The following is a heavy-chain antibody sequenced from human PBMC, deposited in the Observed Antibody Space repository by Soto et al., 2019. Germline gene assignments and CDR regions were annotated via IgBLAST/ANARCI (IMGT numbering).Heavy chain of an antibody. CDR2: ISYDGSNK. CDR1: GFTFSSYA. Sequence: QVQLVESGGGVVQPGRSLRLSCAASGFTFSSYAMHWVRQAPGKGLEWVAVISYDGSNKYYADSVKGRFTISRDNSKNTRYLQMNSLRAEDTAVYYCARARLDTPALDYWGQGTLFPVSS. D-gene: IGHD2-2*01. V-gene: IGHV3-30*14. CDR3: ARARLDTPALDY. J-gene: IGHJ4*02.